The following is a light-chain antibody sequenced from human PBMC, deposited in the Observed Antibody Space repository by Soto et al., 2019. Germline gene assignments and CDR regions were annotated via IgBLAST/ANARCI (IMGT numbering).Light chain of an antibody. CDR2: DAS. V-gene: IGKV3-11*01. CDR3: HQRSNWPTWT. Sequence: EIVLTQSPATLSLSPGERATLSCRASQSVSSDLAWYQQKPGQAPRLLIYDASNRATGIPARFSGSGSGTDFTLTISSLEPEDFAVYYCHQRSNWPTWTFGQGTKVEIK. CDR1: QSVSSD. J-gene: IGKJ1*01.